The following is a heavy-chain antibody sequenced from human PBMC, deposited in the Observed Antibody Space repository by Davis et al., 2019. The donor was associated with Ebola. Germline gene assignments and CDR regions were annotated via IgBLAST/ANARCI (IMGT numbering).Heavy chain of an antibody. CDR1: GFTFSSYG. CDR3: ARRSSSGYIYYYGMDV. CDR2: ISSSSSYI. Sequence: PGGSLRLSCAASGFTFSSYGMHWVRQAPGKGLEWVSSISSSSSYIYYADSVKGRFTISRDNAKNSLYLQMNSLRAEDTAVYYCARRSSSGYIYYYGMDVWGQGTTVTVSS. J-gene: IGHJ6*02. V-gene: IGHV3-21*01. D-gene: IGHD3-22*01.